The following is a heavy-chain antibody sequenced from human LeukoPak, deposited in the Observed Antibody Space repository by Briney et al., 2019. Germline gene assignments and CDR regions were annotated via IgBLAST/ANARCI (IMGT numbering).Heavy chain of an antibody. V-gene: IGHV3-7*03. Sequence: PGGSLRLSCAASGFTFKNYWMSWVRQAPGKGLEWVANIKQDGNEKYYVDSVKGRFTISRDNAKNSLDLQMNSLRVEDTAVYYCARVYSSSSGKNAFDVWGQGTMVTVSS. D-gene: IGHD6-6*01. CDR2: IKQDGNEK. CDR3: ARVYSSSSGKNAFDV. J-gene: IGHJ3*01. CDR1: GFTFKNYW.